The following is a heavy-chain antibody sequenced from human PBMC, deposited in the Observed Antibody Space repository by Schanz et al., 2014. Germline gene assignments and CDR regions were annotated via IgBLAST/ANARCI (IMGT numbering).Heavy chain of an antibody. V-gene: IGHV1-18*01. D-gene: IGHD3-9*01. CDR3: ARDAADFYDILTEEDY. J-gene: IGHJ4*02. CDR2: ISAYNGNT. Sequence: QVHLVQSGAEVKRPGASVKVSCKASGYIFINSGISWVRQAPGQGLEWMGWISAYNGNTKYPQKLQGRVIMTTDTSTSTAYMELRSLRSDDTAVYYCARDAADFYDILTEEDYWGQGTLVTVSS. CDR1: GYIFINSG.